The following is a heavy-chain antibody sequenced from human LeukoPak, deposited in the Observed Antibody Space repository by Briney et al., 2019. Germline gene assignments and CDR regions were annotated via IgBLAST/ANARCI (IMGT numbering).Heavy chain of an antibody. V-gene: IGHV3-30*15. CDR2: IRYDGSRQ. J-gene: IGHJ4*02. CDR3: ATGKVGFGELLWFDY. D-gene: IGHD3-10*01. Sequence: GGSLRLSCAVSGFTFRSYAMHWVRQAPGKGLEWVAVIRYDGSRQHYADFLEGRFTISRDNSKNTVSLQMSSLRTEDTAVYYCATGKVGFGELLWFDYWGQGTLVTVSS. CDR1: GFTFRSYA.